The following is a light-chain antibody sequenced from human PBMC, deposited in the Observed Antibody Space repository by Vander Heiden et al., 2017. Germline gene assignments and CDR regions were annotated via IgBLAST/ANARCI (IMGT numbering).Light chain of an antibody. CDR2: DAS. CDR1: QGVSSY. CDR3: QQRSNWPWT. Sequence: EIVSTQPPATLSLSPGERATLSCRASQGVSSYLAWYQQKPGQAPRLLIYDASNRDTGIPARFSGSGSGTEFTLTISSLEPEDFAGYYCQQRSNWPWTFGEGTKVEIK. V-gene: IGKV3-11*01. J-gene: IGKJ1*01.